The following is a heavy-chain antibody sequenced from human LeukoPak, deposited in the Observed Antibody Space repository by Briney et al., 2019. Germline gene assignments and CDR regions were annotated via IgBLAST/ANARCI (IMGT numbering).Heavy chain of an antibody. CDR3: AKDSGSSHAFDI. J-gene: IGHJ3*02. CDR2: ISYDGSNK. D-gene: IGHD1-26*01. CDR1: GFTFSSYG. V-gene: IGHV3-30*18. Sequence: GGSLRLSCAASGFTFSSYGMHWVRQAPGKGLEWVAVISYDGSNKYYADSVKGRFTISRDNSKNTLYLQMNSLRAEDTAVYYCAKDSGSSHAFDIWGQGTMVTVSS.